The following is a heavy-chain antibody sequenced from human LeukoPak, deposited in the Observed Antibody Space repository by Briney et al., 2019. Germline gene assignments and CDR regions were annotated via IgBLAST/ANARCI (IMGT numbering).Heavy chain of an antibody. Sequence: SETLSLTCTVSGGSISSGDYYWSWIRQPPGKGLEWIGYIYYSGSTYYDPSLKSRVTISVDTSKNQFSLKLSSVTAADTAVYYCARVRHSGYVDYWGQGTLVTVSS. CDR2: IYYSGST. V-gene: IGHV4-30-4*01. CDR1: GGSISSGDYY. D-gene: IGHD1-26*01. CDR3: ARVRHSGYVDY. J-gene: IGHJ4*02.